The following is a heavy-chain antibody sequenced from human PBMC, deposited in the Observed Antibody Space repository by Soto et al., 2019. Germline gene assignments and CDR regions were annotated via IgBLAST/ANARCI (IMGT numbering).Heavy chain of an antibody. CDR3: ARGALISTMVRGVTLPVAKFYYGMDV. D-gene: IGHD3-10*01. V-gene: IGHV3-74*01. Sequence: GGSLRLSCAASGFTFSSYWMHWVRQAPGKGLVWVSRINSDGSSTSYADSVKGRFTISRDNAKNTLYLQMNSLRAEDTAVYYCARGALISTMVRGVTLPVAKFYYGMDVWGQGTTVTVSS. CDR2: INSDGSST. CDR1: GFTFSSYW. J-gene: IGHJ6*02.